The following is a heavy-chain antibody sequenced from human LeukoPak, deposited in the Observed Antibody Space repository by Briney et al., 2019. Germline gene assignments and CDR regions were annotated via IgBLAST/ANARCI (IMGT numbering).Heavy chain of an antibody. D-gene: IGHD3-10*01. CDR3: ARVISFANPKRPYYYGMDV. Sequence: SETLSLTCTVSGGSISSYYWSWIRQPAGQGLGWNGRIYTSGGTNYNPSLKSRVTMSVDTSKNQFYLKLSSVTAADTAVYYCARVISFANPKRPYYYGMDVWGQGTTVTVSS. CDR1: GGSISSYY. CDR2: IYTSGGT. J-gene: IGHJ6*02. V-gene: IGHV4-4*07.